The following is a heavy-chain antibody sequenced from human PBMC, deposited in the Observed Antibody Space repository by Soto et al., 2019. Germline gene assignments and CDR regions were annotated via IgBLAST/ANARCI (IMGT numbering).Heavy chain of an antibody. D-gene: IGHD3-22*01. CDR3: AKDHYPMIVNPGLDY. J-gene: IGHJ4*02. CDR2: ISYDGSNK. Sequence: QVQLVESGGGVVQPGRSLRLACAASGFTFNLYGMHWVRQAPGKGLEWVAVISYDGSNKYYADSVKGRFTISRDNSDYTLYLQMNSLRAEDTAVSFCAKDHYPMIVNPGLDYWGQGTLVTVSS. V-gene: IGHV3-30*18. CDR1: GFTFNLYG.